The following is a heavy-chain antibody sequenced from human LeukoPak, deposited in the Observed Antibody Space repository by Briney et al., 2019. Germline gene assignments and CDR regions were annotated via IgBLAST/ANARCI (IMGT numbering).Heavy chain of an antibody. CDR2: ISSNGGST. J-gene: IGHJ4*02. D-gene: IGHD5-24*01. Sequence: GGSLRLSCAASGFTFSSYAMHWVRQAPGKGLEYVSAISSNGGSTYYANSVKGRFTISRDNSKNTLYLQMGSLRAEDTAVYYCAREDGRDGYNFDYWGQGTLVTVSS. CDR3: AREDGRDGYNFDY. V-gene: IGHV3-64*01. CDR1: GFTFSSYA.